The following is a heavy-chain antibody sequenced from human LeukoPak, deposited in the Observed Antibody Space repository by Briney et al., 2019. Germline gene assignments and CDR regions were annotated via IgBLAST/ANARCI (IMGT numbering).Heavy chain of an antibody. CDR3: ARDGGTGYCTNGVCSAFDY. CDR2: ISNDETNK. V-gene: IGHV3-30*03. CDR1: GFTFSSYG. D-gene: IGHD2-8*01. J-gene: IGHJ4*02. Sequence: GGSLRLSCAASGFTFSSYGMHWVRQAPVKGLEWVAVISNDETNKYYADSVKGRFTISRDNSKNTLYLQMNSLRAEDTAVYYCARDGGTGYCTNGVCSAFDYWGQGTLVTVSS.